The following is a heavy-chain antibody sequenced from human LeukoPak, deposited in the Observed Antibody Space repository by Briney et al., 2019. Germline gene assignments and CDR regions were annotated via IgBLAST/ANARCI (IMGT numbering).Heavy chain of an antibody. D-gene: IGHD1-1*01. V-gene: IGHV1-69*06. CDR2: IIPIFGTA. J-gene: IGHJ6*04. CDR1: GGTFSSYA. CDR3: AIDQSWNGSQGNYYYYGMDV. Sequence: ASVKVSCKASGGTFSSYAISWVRQAPGQGLEWMGGIIPIFGTANYAQKFQGRVTITADKSTSTAYMERSSLRSEDTAVYYCAIDQSWNGSQGNYYYYGMDVWGKGTTVTVSS.